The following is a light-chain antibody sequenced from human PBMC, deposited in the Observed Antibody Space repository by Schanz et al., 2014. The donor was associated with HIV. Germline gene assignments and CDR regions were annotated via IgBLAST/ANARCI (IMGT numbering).Light chain of an antibody. CDR3: QQFHTYPYT. V-gene: IGKV1-5*03. Sequence: DTQMTQSPSTLSASVGDGVTITCRASQYISRWLAWYQQKPGQAPHLLIYQASTLQTGVSSRFSGSGSGTEFTLTISGLQPDDFATYFCQQFHTYPYTFGQGTKLEIK. CDR2: QAS. CDR1: QYISRW. J-gene: IGKJ2*01.